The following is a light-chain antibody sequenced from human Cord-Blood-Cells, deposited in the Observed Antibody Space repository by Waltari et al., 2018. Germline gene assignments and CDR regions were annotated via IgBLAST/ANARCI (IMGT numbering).Light chain of an antibody. J-gene: IGLJ3*02. CDR3: SSYTSSSTRV. CDR2: DVS. V-gene: IGLV2-14*01. CDR1: SSDVGVYNY. Sequence: QSALTQPASVSGSPGQSITISCTVTSSDVGVYNYVSWYQQHPGKAPKLMIYDVSNRPSGVSNRFSGSKSGNTASLTISGLQAEDEADYYCSSYTSSSTRVFGGGTKLTVL.